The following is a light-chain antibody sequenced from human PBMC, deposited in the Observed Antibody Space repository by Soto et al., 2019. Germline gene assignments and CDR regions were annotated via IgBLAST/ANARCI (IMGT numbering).Light chain of an antibody. Sequence: EIVMTQSPATLSVSPGERATLSCRASQSVSSNLAWYQQKPGQAPRLLIYGASTRAAGIPARLRGSGYGTEFTLTISSLQSEDFAVYYCQQYNNWPPLSYGGGTKVEIK. CDR3: QQYNNWPPLS. J-gene: IGKJ4*01. V-gene: IGKV3-15*01. CDR1: QSVSSN. CDR2: GAS.